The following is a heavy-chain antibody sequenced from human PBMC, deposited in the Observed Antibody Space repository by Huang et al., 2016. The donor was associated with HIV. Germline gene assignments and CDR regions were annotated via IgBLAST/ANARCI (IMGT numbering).Heavy chain of an antibody. Sequence: QVQLQQWGAGLLKPSETLSLTCAVSGGSFSGYYWSLIRQPPGKGLEWIGQINQSGSTDYNPSLKRRVTMSVDTSKNQFSLRLNSVSAADTAVYFCARPKLGAHDSFDVWGQGTMVTVSS. CDR3: ARPKLGAHDSFDV. V-gene: IGHV4-34*01. CDR1: GGSFSGYY. D-gene: IGHD1-26*01. CDR2: INQSGST. J-gene: IGHJ3*01.